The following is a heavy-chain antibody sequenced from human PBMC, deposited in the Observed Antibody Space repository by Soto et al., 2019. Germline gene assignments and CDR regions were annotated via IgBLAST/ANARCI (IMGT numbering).Heavy chain of an antibody. Sequence: PSETLSLTCIVSGKSISSSSYYWGWIRQPPGKGLGWIGSSYYSGRTYYNPSFKSRVTISIDTSKIQCSLKLSSVTATDTAVYYCARQRTTVVTQAYFDHWGQGALVTLSS. D-gene: IGHD2-21*02. CDR2: SYYSGRT. CDR3: ARQRTTVVTQAYFDH. CDR1: GKSISSSSYY. V-gene: IGHV4-39*01. J-gene: IGHJ4*02.